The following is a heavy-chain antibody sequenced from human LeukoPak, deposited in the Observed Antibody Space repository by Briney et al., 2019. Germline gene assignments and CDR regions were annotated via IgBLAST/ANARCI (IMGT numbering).Heavy chain of an antibody. D-gene: IGHD2-15*01. Sequence: PGGSLRLSCAASGFTVRSNYMNWVRQAPGKGLEWVSALSGSGGSTFYADSVKGRFTISRDNSNSTLYLQMNSLRAEDTAVYYCAKGRTPDYWGQGTLVTVSS. CDR2: LSGSGGST. J-gene: IGHJ4*02. V-gene: IGHV3-23*01. CDR1: GFTVRSNY. CDR3: AKGRTPDY.